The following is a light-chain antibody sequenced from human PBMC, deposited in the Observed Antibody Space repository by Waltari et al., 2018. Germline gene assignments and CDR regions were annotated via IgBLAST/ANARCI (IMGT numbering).Light chain of an antibody. CDR1: QVISSH. CDR2: VAS. Sequence: DIQLTQSPSFLSASVGDRVTITCRASQVISSHLAWYQQEPGKAPKLLIYVASTLQTGVPSRFSGSGSGTEFTLRISSLQPEDFGSYYCQQLHAYPLSFGGGTKVEIK. CDR3: QQLHAYPLS. J-gene: IGKJ4*01. V-gene: IGKV1-9*01.